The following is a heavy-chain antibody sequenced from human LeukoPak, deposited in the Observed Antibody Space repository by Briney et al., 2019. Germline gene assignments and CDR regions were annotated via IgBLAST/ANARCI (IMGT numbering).Heavy chain of an antibody. CDR2: ISNDGSNK. Sequence: GGSLRLSCAASGFTFSSYAMHWVRQAPGKGLEWVAVISNDGSNKYYADSVKGRFTISRDNSKNTLYLQMNSLRSEDTAVYYCARGRGGDGYNWLCYFDYWGQGTLVTVSS. V-gene: IGHV3-30-3*01. CDR1: GFTFSSYA. CDR3: ARGRGGDGYNWLCYFDY. D-gene: IGHD5-24*01. J-gene: IGHJ4*02.